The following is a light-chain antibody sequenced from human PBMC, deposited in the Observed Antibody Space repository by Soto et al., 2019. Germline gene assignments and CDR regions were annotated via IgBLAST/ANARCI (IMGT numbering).Light chain of an antibody. CDR2: LEGSGSY. V-gene: IGLV4-60*03. J-gene: IGLJ3*02. CDR3: ETWDISTRV. CDR1: SGHSTYI. Sequence: QLVLTQSSSASASLGSSVKLTCTLNSGHSTYIIAWHQHQPGKAPRYLMKLEGSGSYNKGSGIPDRFSGSSSGADRYLTISNLQSEDEADYYCETWDISTRVFGGGTKVTVL.